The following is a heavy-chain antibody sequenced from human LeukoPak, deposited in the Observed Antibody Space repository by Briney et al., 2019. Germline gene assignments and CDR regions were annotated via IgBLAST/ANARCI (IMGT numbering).Heavy chain of an antibody. CDR1: GFTVSSNY. V-gene: IGHV3-53*01. CDR2: IYSGGST. CDR3: ARDKWGAVAGLDY. J-gene: IGHJ4*02. Sequence: PGGSLRLSCAASGFTVSSNYMSWVCQAPGKGLEWVSVIYSGGSTYYADSVKGRFTISRDNSKNTLYLQMNSLRAEDTAVYYCARDKWGAVAGLDYWGQGTLVTVSS. D-gene: IGHD6-19*01.